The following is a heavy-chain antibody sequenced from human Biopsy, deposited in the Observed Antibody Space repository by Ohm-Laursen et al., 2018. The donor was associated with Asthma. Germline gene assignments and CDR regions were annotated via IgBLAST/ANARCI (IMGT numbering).Heavy chain of an antibody. CDR1: GDAMSTSGSY. CDR3: ARAVSSSSYWYFDL. CDR2: IYYSGRK. V-gene: IGHV4-39*02. Sequence: SDTLSLTCIVSGDAMSTSGSYWGWIRQSPGKGLEWIGSIYYSGRKYYNPSLESRFTISADASKNHFSLKVTSATAADTAVYYCARAVSSSSYWYFDLWGRGDLVTVSS. D-gene: IGHD6-6*01. J-gene: IGHJ2*01.